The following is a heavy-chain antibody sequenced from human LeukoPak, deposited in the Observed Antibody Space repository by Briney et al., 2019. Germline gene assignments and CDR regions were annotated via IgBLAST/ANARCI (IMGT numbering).Heavy chain of an antibody. CDR3: ARVNINNWHSCDY. CDR2: IYHSGSP. V-gene: IGHV4-4*02. Sequence: KPGGSLRLSCAASGFTFSSYWMNWARQPPGKGLEWIGEIYHSGSPNYNPSLKSRVTISVDKSRNHFSLNLSSVTAADTAVYYCARVNINNWHSCDYWGQGTLVTVSS. CDR1: GFTFSSYW. D-gene: IGHD1-1*01. J-gene: IGHJ4*02.